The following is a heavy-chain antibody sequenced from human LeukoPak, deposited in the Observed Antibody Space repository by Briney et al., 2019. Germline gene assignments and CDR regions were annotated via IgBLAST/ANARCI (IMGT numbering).Heavy chain of an antibody. Sequence: SETLSLTCTVSGGSISSCYWSWIRQPPGKGLEWIGYIYTSGSTNYNPSLKSRVTISVDTSKNQFSLKLSSVTAADTAVYYCARRNRGYCSSTSCYSPTGTTYYYYYMDVWGKGTTVTVSS. CDR2: IYTSGST. V-gene: IGHV4-4*09. CDR1: GGSISSCY. J-gene: IGHJ6*03. CDR3: ARRNRGYCSSTSCYSPTGTTYYYYYMDV. D-gene: IGHD2-2*02.